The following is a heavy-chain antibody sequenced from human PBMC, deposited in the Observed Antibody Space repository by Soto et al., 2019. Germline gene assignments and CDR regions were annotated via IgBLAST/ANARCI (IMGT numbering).Heavy chain of an antibody. CDR3: ARLRYSSGWPVFDY. CDR2: LYYSGDT. Sequence: SETLSLTCTVSGTSVSASYWSWIRQPPGKGLEWIGYLYYSGDTNNNPSLKSRVTISGDTSRNHFSLRLSAVTAADSAVYYCARLRYSSGWPVFDYWGQGTLVT. D-gene: IGHD6-19*01. V-gene: IGHV4-59*08. J-gene: IGHJ4*02. CDR1: GTSVSASY.